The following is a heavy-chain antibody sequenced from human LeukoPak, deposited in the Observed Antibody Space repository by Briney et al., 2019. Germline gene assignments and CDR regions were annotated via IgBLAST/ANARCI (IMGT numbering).Heavy chain of an antibody. V-gene: IGHV3-23*01. CDR1: GFTFSSYA. Sequence: GGSLRLSCTASGFTFSSYAMSWVRQAPGKGLEWVSAISGSGGSTYYADSVKGRFTISRDNSKNTLYLQMNSLRAEDTAVYYCAKSLPNYYDSSGYSGFDYWGQGTLVTVSS. CDR2: ISGSGGST. CDR3: AKSLPNYYDSSGYSGFDY. J-gene: IGHJ4*02. D-gene: IGHD3-22*01.